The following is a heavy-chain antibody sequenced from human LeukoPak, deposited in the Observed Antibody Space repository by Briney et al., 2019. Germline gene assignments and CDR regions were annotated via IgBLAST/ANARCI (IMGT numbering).Heavy chain of an antibody. Sequence: KPSETLSLTCAVSGGSISSSNWWSWVRQPPGKGLEWIGEIYHSGSTNYNPSLKSRVTISVDKSKNQYSLKLSSVTAADTAVYYCARVEITMVRGVMFLWGQGTLVTVSS. CDR3: ARVEITMVRGVMFL. CDR1: GGSISSSNW. V-gene: IGHV4-4*02. J-gene: IGHJ4*02. CDR2: IYHSGST. D-gene: IGHD3-10*01.